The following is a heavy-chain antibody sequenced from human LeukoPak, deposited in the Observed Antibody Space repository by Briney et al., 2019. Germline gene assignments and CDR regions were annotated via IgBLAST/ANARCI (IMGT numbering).Heavy chain of an antibody. J-gene: IGHJ4*02. CDR2: LNAVNGNT. CDR3: ARLYSNKHQTDY. Sequence: GASVKVSCKASGYTFTHYAIHWVRQAPGQRLEWMGWLNAVNGNTKYSQQFQGRVTITRDTSASTAYMQLSSLRSEDTAVYYCARLYSNKHQTDYWGQGILVTVSS. CDR1: GYTFTHYA. D-gene: IGHD6-13*01. V-gene: IGHV1-3*01.